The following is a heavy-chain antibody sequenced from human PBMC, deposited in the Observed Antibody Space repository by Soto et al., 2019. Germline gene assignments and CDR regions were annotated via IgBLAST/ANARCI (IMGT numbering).Heavy chain of an antibody. Sequence: GGSLRLSCAASGFTFSNFAMHWVRQAPGKGLEYVSAISSNGGSTYYANSVKGRFTISRDNSKNTLYLQMGSLRAEDMAVYYCARGGNRYFDWLLFPLDYWGQGTLVTVSS. J-gene: IGHJ4*02. V-gene: IGHV3-64*01. CDR3: ARGGNRYFDWLLFPLDY. CDR2: ISSNGGST. D-gene: IGHD3-9*01. CDR1: GFTFSNFA.